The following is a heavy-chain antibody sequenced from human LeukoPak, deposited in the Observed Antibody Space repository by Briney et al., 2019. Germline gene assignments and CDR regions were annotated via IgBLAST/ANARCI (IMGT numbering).Heavy chain of an antibody. V-gene: IGHV3-11*04. CDR2: ISSSGSTI. CDR3: ARGGLPVYYYYMDV. CDR1: GFTFSDYY. D-gene: IGHD5-12*01. J-gene: IGHJ6*03. Sequence: GGSLRLSCAASGFTFSDYYMSWIRQAPGKGLEWVSYISSSGSTIYYADSVKGRFTISRDNAKNTLYLQMNSLRAEDTAVYYCARGGLPVYYYYMDVWGKGTTVTVSS.